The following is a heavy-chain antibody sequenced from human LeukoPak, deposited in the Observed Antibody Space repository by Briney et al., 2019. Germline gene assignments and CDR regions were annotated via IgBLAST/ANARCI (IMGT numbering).Heavy chain of an antibody. D-gene: IGHD4-23*01. CDR3: AKDLASGRNPVLRNWYYGMDG. V-gene: IGHV3-30*18. Sequence: PGGSLRLSCAASGFTFSSYGMHWVRQAPGKGLEWVAVISYDGSNKYYADSVKGRFTISRDNSKNTLYLQMNSLRAEDTAVYYCAKDLASGRNPVLRNWYYGMDGWGQGTTVTVSS. CDR1: GFTFSSYG. J-gene: IGHJ6*02. CDR2: ISYDGSNK.